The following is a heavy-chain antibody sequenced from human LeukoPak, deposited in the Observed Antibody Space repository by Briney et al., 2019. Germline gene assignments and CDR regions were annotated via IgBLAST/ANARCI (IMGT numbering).Heavy chain of an antibody. CDR1: GFTVSSNY. V-gene: IGHV3-53*04. Sequence: PGGSLRLSCAASGFTVSSNYMSWVRQAPGKGLEWVSVIYSGGSTYYADSVKGRFTISRHNSKNTLYLQMNSLRAEDTAVYYCARGGQFGELFLFDKDGMDVWGQGTTVTVSS. CDR2: IYSGGST. D-gene: IGHD3-10*01. J-gene: IGHJ6*02. CDR3: ARGGQFGELFLFDKDGMDV.